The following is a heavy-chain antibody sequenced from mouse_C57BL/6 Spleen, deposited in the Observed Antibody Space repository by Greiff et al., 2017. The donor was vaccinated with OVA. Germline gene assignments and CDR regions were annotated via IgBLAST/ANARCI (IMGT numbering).Heavy chain of an antibody. D-gene: IGHD4-1*01. CDR3: ARRGTWDEEIYYAMDY. CDR1: GFTFSDYG. J-gene: IGHJ4*01. Sequence: EVNVVESGGGLVKPGGSLKLSCAASGFTFSDYGMHWVRQAPEKGLEWVAYISSGSSTIYYADTVKGRFTISRDNAKNTLFLQMTSLRSEDTAMYYCARRGTWDEEIYYAMDYWGQGTSVTVSS. CDR2: ISSGSSTI. V-gene: IGHV5-17*01.